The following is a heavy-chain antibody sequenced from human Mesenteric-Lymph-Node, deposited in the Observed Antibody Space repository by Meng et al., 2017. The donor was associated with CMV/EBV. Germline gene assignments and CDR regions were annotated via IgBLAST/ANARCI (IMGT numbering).Heavy chain of an antibody. V-gene: IGHV3-30*04. J-gene: IGHJ4*02. D-gene: IGHD4-11*01. CDR2: ISEDGSST. CDR1: GFTFSNYA. CDR3: VRSVTAAGWGYFDD. Sequence: GESLKISCAASGFTFSNYAMHWVRQAPGKGPEWVAVISEDGSSTYYTNSLKGRFTISRDNSKNTLDLQMVSLRAEDTAVYHCVRSVTAAGWGYFDDWGQGTLVTVSS.